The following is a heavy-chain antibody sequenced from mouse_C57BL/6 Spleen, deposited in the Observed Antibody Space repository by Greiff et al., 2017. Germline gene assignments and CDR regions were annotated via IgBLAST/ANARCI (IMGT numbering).Heavy chain of an antibody. CDR1: GYTFTDYY. J-gene: IGHJ4*01. V-gene: IGHV1-26*01. CDR2: INPNNGGT. Sequence: EVQLQQSGPELVKPGASVKISCKASGYTFTDYYMNWVKQSHGKSLEWIGDINPNNGGTSYNQKFKGKATLTVDKSSSTAYMELRSLTSEDSAVYYCARKIPSYYYAMDYWGQGTSVTVSS. CDR3: ARKIPSYYYAMDY.